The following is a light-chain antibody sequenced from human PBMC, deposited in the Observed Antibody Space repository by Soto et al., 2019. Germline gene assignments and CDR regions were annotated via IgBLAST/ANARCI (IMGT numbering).Light chain of an antibody. CDR2: DAS. CDR3: QQYNSYSEA. Sequence: DIQMTQSPSTLSASVGDRVTITCRASQSIRSWLAWYQQKPGKAPKLLIYDASSLESGVPSRFSGSGSGTEFTLTISSLQPDDFATYYCQQYNSYSEAFGQGTKVEL. J-gene: IGKJ1*01. CDR1: QSIRSW. V-gene: IGKV1-5*01.